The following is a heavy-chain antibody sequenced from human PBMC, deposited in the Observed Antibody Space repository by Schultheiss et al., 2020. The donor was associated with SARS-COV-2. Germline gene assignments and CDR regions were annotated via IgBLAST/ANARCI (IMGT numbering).Heavy chain of an antibody. CDR2: ISAYNGNT. J-gene: IGHJ4*02. CDR1: GYTFTGYY. Sequence: ASVKVSCKASGYTFTGYYMHWVRQAPGQGLEWMGWISAYNGNTNYAQKLQGRVTMTRDTSISTAYMELSRLRSDDTAVYYCARYSSSLDYWGQGTLVTVSS. D-gene: IGHD6-13*01. V-gene: IGHV1-2*02. CDR3: ARYSSSLDY.